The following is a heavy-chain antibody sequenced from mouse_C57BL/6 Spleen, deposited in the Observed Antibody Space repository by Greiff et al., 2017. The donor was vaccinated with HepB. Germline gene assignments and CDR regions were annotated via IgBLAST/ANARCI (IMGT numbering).Heavy chain of an antibody. V-gene: IGHV1-75*01. CDR2: IFPGSGST. Sequence: QVQLQQSGPELVKPGASVKISCKASGYTFTDYYINWVKQRPGQGLEWIGWIFPGSGSTYYNEKFKGKATLTVDKSSSTAYMLLSSLTSEDSAVYFCVRWGGLLYDYDEYYFDYWGQGTTLTVSS. J-gene: IGHJ2*01. CDR3: VRWGGLLYDYDEYYFDY. CDR1: GYTFTDYY. D-gene: IGHD2-4*01.